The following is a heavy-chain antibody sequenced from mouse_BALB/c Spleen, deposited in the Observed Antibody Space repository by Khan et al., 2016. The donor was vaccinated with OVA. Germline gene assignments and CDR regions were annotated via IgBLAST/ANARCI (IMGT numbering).Heavy chain of an antibody. CDR2: IYPGDGNT. D-gene: IGHD1-1*01. V-gene: IGHV1-87*01. CDR1: GYTFTSYW. CDR3: VRGGITTGVFGY. Sequence: QVQLQQSGTELARPGASVKLSCKASGYTFTSYWMQWVKQRPGQGLEWIGAIYPGDGNTRYTQKFKGKATLTADKSSSTAYMQLSSLTSEASAVSLGVRGGITTGVFGYWGQGTTLTGAS. J-gene: IGHJ2*01.